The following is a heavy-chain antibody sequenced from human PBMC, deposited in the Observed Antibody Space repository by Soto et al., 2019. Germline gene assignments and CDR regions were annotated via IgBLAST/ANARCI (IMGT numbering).Heavy chain of an antibody. J-gene: IGHJ5*02. V-gene: IGHV1-18*01. Sequence: ASVKVSCKASGYTCTSYGISWVRQAPGQGLEWTGWISAYNGNTNYAQKRQGRVTMTTDTSTSTAYMELRSLRSDDTAVYYCARDRVELWSSGGSDPWGQGTLFTVSS. CDR2: ISAYNGNT. D-gene: IGHD5-18*01. CDR3: ARDRVELWSSGGSDP. CDR1: GYTCTSYG.